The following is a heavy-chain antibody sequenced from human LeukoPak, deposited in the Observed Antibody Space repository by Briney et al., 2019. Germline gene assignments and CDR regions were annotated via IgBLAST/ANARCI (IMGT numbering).Heavy chain of an antibody. CDR3: ARAAPVYYYGSGSTRWFDP. J-gene: IGHJ5*02. Sequence: SETLSLSCAVYGGSFSGNYWSWIRQPPGKGLEWIGEINHSGSTNYNPSLKSRVTISVDTSKNQFSLKLSSVTAADTAVYYCARAAPVYYYGSGSTRWFDPWGQGTLVTVSS. CDR2: INHSGST. CDR1: GGSFSGNY. D-gene: IGHD3-10*01. V-gene: IGHV4-34*01.